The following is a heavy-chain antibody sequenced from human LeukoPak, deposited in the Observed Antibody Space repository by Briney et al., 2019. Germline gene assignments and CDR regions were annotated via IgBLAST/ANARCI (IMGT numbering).Heavy chain of an antibody. J-gene: IGHJ6*03. CDR3: ARDYVSGSYSYMDV. Sequence: ASVKVSCKASGYTFTGYYMHWVRQAPGQGLEWMGWINPNSGGTNYAQKFQGRVTMTRDTSISTAYMELSRLRSDDTAVYYCARDYVSGSYSYMDVWGKGTTVTVSS. CDR2: INPNSGGT. D-gene: IGHD1-26*01. CDR1: GYTFTGYY. V-gene: IGHV1-2*02.